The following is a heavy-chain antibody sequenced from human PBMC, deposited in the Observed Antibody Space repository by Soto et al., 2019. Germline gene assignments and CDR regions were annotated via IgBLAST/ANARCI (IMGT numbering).Heavy chain of an antibody. CDR3: STGAPEWELLDY. V-gene: IGHV3-15*01. D-gene: IGHD1-26*01. CDR1: GFTFSNAW. Sequence: GGSLRLSCAASGFTFSNAWMSWVRQAPGKGLEWVGRIKSKTDGGTTDYAAPVKGRFTISRDDSKNTLYLQMNSLKTEDTAVYYCSTGAPEWELLDYWGQGTLVTVSS. CDR2: IKSKTDGGTT. J-gene: IGHJ4*02.